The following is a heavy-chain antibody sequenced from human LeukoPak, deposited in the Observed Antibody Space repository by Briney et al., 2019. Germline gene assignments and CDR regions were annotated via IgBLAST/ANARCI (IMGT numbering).Heavy chain of an antibody. CDR3: ARSYSSSSRPYYYYMDV. D-gene: IGHD6-6*01. V-gene: IGHV3-21*01. Sequence: GGSLRLSCAASGFTFSSYSMNWVRQAPGKGLEWVSSISSSSSYIYYADSVKGRFTIPRDNAKNSLYLQMNSLRAEDTAVYYCARSYSSSSRPYYYYMDVWGKGTTVTVSS. CDR1: GFTFSSYS. CDR2: ISSSSSYI. J-gene: IGHJ6*03.